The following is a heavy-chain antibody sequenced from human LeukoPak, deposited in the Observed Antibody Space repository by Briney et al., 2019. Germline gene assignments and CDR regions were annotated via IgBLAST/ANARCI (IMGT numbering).Heavy chain of an antibody. CDR2: IYSGGST. Sequence: PGGSLRLSCAASGFTVSSNYMSWVRQAPGKGLEWVSVIYSGGSTYYADSVKGRFTISRDNSKNTLYLQMNSLRAEDTAVYYCARDPRITMMDAFDIWGQGTMVTVSS. CDR3: ARDPRITMMDAFDI. D-gene: IGHD3-22*01. V-gene: IGHV3-53*01. J-gene: IGHJ3*02. CDR1: GFTVSSNY.